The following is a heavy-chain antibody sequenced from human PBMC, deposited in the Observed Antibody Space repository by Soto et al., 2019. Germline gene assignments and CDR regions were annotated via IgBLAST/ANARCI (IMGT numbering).Heavy chain of an antibody. Sequence: EVQLVESGGGLVEPGGSLRLSCAASGFTFSNAWMTWVRQTPGKGLEWVGRVKTSGAIDYAAPVKGRFSISRDDSENTLYLQMNSLKAEDSAVYYCTRGYHDGTRYHGDDASDIWGQGTMVTVSS. CDR3: TRGYHDGTRYHGDDASDI. J-gene: IGHJ3*02. D-gene: IGHD3-22*01. CDR2: VKTSGAI. V-gene: IGHV3-15*01. CDR1: GFTFSNAW.